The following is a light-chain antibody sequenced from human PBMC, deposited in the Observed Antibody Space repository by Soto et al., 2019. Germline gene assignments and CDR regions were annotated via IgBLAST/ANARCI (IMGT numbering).Light chain of an antibody. V-gene: IGLV2-14*03. J-gene: IGLJ1*01. CDR3: SAYTVSRTYV. CDR2: NVY. CDR1: SSDVGAYNF. Sequence: QSSLTQPASVSLSPGHSITISCSGTSSDVGAYNFVSWHQQHPGKAPKLMIYNVYDRPSGISYRFSGSKSGNTASLTISGLQGEDEADYYCSAYTVSRTYVFGTGTKVTVL.